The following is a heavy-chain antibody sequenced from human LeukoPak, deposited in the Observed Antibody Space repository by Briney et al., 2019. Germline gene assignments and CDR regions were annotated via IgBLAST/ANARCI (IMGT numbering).Heavy chain of an antibody. Sequence: ASVKVSCKASGYTFTSYDISWVRQAPGQGLEWMGWISAYNGNTNYAQKLQGRVTMTTDTSTSTAYMELRSLRSDDTAVYYCARAWGNYYDSSGYSYYFDYWGQGTLVTVSS. CDR3: ARAWGNYYDSSGYSYYFDY. CDR2: ISAYNGNT. CDR1: GYTFTSYD. D-gene: IGHD3-22*01. V-gene: IGHV1-18*01. J-gene: IGHJ4*02.